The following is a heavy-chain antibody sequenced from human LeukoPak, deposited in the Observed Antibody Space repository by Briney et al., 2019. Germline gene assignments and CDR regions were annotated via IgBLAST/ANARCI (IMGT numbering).Heavy chain of an antibody. V-gene: IGHV3-48*03. Sequence: GGSLRLSCAASGFTFSSYEMNWVRQAPGKGLEWVSYISSSGSTIYYADSVKGRFTIFRDNAKNSLYLQMNSLRAEDTAVYYCARDAYYYGSGSDLDYWGQGTLVTVSS. J-gene: IGHJ4*02. D-gene: IGHD3-10*01. CDR3: ARDAYYYGSGSDLDY. CDR2: ISSSGSTI. CDR1: GFTFSSYE.